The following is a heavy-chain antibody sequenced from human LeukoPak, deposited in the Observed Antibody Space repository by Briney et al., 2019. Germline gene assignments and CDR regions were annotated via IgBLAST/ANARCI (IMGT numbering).Heavy chain of an antibody. CDR2: IYPGDSDT. CDR3: ARRQMDYNHFDY. J-gene: IGHJ4*02. D-gene: IGHD4-11*01. CDR1: GYSFTSYW. V-gene: IGHV5-51*01. Sequence: GESLKISRKGSGYSFTSYWIGWVRQVPGKGLEWMGIIYPGDSDTRYSPSFQGQVTISADKSIRTAYLQWSSLKASDTAMYYCARRQMDYNHFDYWGQGPLVTVSS.